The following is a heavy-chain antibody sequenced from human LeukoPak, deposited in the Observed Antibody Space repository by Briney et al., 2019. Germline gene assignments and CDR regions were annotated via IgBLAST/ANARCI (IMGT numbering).Heavy chain of an antibody. Sequence: SDTLSLTCSVYGGSFSGYYWSWIRQPPGKGLEWIGEINHSGSTNYDPSLKSRVTISVDTSKNQFSLKLSSVTAPDTAVYYCVRHGSGYTSSWYCPLDYWGQGTLVTVSS. CDR2: INHSGST. V-gene: IGHV4-34*01. CDR1: GGSFSGYY. D-gene: IGHD6-13*01. J-gene: IGHJ4*02. CDR3: VRHGSGYTSSWYCPLDY.